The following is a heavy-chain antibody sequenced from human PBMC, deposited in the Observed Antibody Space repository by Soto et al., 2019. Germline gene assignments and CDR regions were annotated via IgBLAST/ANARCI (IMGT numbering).Heavy chain of an antibody. Sequence: PGGSLRLSCAASGFTFSNYAMTWVRQAPGKGLEWVSSISGGGGTTYYADSVKGRFTISRDNSENTLYVQMNSLRAEDTAVYFCAKDREYSTDWYTGDCWDPGTLVTVSS. D-gene: IGHD6-6*01. CDR3: AKDREYSTDWYTGDC. J-gene: IGHJ4*02. V-gene: IGHV3-23*01. CDR2: ISGGGGTT. CDR1: GFTFSNYA.